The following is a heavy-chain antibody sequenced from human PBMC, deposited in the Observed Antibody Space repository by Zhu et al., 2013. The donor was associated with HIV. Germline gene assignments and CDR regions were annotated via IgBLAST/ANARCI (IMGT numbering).Heavy chain of an antibody. Sequence: QVQLQQWGAGLLKPSETLSLTCAVYGGSFSGYYWSWIRQPPGKGLEWIGEINHSGSTNYNPSLKSRVTISVDTSKNQFSLKLSSVTAADTAVYYCARALVDRLNYDSSGYYSPFDYWGQGTLVTVSS. V-gene: IGHV4-34*01. D-gene: IGHD3-22*01. J-gene: IGHJ4*02. CDR2: INHSGST. CDR1: GGSFSGYY. CDR3: ARALVDRLNYDSSGYYSPFDY.